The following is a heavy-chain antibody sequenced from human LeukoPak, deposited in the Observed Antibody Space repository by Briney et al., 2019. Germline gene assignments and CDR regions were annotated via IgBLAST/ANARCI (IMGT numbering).Heavy chain of an antibody. CDR1: GYSFTDYY. D-gene: IGHD5-12*01. Sequence: ASVKVSCKASGYSFTDYYIHWVRQAPGQGLEWMGWINPNSGGTNYAQKLQGRVTMTTDTSTSTAYMELRSLRSDDTAVYYCARDMGTIPTPYYYYMDVWGKGTMVTVSS. V-gene: IGHV1-2*02. J-gene: IGHJ6*03. CDR2: INPNSGGT. CDR3: ARDMGTIPTPYYYYMDV.